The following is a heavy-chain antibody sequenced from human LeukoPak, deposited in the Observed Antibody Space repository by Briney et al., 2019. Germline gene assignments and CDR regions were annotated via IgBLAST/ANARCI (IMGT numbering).Heavy chain of an antibody. J-gene: IGHJ3*02. CDR1: GFTFITFSTNA. D-gene: IGHD1-26*01. CDR2: VSGSGGDT. V-gene: IGHV3-23*01. Sequence: GGSLRLSCAASGFTFITFSTNAMSWVRQAPGKGLEWVSAVSGSGGDTYYAGSVKGRFTISRDNSKNTLYLQVNSLKTEDTAVYYCTTSGWEVLDALDIWGQGTMVTVSS. CDR3: TTSGWEVLDALDI.